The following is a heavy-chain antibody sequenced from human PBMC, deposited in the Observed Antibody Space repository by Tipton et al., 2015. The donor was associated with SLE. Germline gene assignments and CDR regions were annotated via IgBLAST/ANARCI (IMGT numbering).Heavy chain of an antibody. D-gene: IGHD1-14*01. CDR2: ISASGDDT. J-gene: IGHJ4*02. V-gene: IGHV3-23*01. CDR1: GFTFSPYP. Sequence: SLRLSCAASGFTFSPYPMSWVRQAPGKGLEWVSVISASGDDTYYSDSVKGRFTISRDNSKHTLHLQINSLTGEDTAIYYCAKGSFRALTTSPDFDYWGQGALVTVSS. CDR3: AKGSFRALTTSPDFDY.